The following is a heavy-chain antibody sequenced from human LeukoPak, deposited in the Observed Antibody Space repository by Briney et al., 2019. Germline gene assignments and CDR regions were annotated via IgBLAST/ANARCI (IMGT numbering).Heavy chain of an antibody. CDR2: IYYSGST. J-gene: IGHJ4*02. D-gene: IGHD2-2*01. V-gene: IGHV4-59*01. CDR3: ARSLPYQLLRVFDY. Sequence: SETLSLTCAVSGGSISSYYWSWIRQPPGRGLEWIGYIYYSGSTNYNPSLKSRVTISVDTSKNQFSLKLSSVTAADTAVYYCARSLPYQLLRVFDYWGQGTLVTVSS. CDR1: GGSISSYY.